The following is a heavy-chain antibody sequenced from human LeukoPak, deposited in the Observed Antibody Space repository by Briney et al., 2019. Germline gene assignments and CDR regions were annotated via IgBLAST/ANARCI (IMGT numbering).Heavy chain of an antibody. J-gene: IGHJ1*01. CDR2: IHWNSGRT. D-gene: IGHD6-19*01. CDR3: AKDRYSSGWFEKTGYFQH. V-gene: IGHV3-9*01. CDR1: GFTFDDYA. Sequence: PGGSLRLSCAASGFTFDDYAMHWVRLVPGKGLEWVSGIHWNSGRTGYADSVKGRFIISRDNAKDSLYLQMNSLRAEDTALYYCAKDRYSSGWFEKTGYFQHWGQGTLVTVSS.